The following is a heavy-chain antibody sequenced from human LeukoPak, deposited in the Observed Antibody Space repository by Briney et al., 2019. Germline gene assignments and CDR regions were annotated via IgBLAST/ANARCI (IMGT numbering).Heavy chain of an antibody. Sequence: ASVKVSCKASGYSFTSYGFNWVRQAPGQGLEWMGWMSAYNGKTNYAHSLQGRVTVTADTSTSTAYMELRSLRSEDTAVYYCARGMGYSYGHPQGAFDIWGQGTKVTVSS. D-gene: IGHD5-18*01. J-gene: IGHJ3*02. CDR2: MSAYNGKT. V-gene: IGHV1-18*01. CDR1: GYSFTSYG. CDR3: ARGMGYSYGHPQGAFDI.